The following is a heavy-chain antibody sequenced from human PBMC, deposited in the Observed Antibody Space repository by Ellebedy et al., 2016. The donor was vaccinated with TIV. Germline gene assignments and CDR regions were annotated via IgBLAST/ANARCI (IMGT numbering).Heavy chain of an antibody. Sequence: PGGSLRLSCEASGFTFSNHAMSWVRQAQGKGLEWVSAIRGSGGRTYYANSGKGWFTLSRDKSKNTVYLQMNRLRADDTAVYYCARDLGSGWDLVYAFDAWGQGTMVTVSS. CDR1: GFTFSNHA. CDR2: IRGSGGRT. CDR3: ARDLGSGWDLVYAFDA. D-gene: IGHD6-19*01. V-gene: IGHV3-23*01. J-gene: IGHJ3*01.